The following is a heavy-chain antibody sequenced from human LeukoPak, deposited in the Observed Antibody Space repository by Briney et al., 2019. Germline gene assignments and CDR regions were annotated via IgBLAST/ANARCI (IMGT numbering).Heavy chain of an antibody. CDR3: ARERYYYDSSGYEGDYFDC. CDR1: GFTFSTYA. J-gene: IGHJ4*02. D-gene: IGHD3-22*01. Sequence: GGSLRLSCAASGFTFSTYALSWVRQAPGKGLEWVSGISGSGVSTFYADSVKGRFTISRDNSKNTLYLQMNSLRAEDAAVYYCARERYYYDSSGYEGDYFDCWGQGTLVTVSS. CDR2: ISGSGVST. V-gene: IGHV3-23*01.